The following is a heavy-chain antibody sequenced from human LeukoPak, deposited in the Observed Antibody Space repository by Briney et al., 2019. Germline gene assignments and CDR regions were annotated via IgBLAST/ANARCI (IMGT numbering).Heavy chain of an antibody. J-gene: IGHJ1*01. CDR3: AREVQD. CDR1: GFSFSTSC. CDR2: ISSSSSSI. Sequence: SLRLACVLSGFSFSTSCMNSVRQAPGNGMEWVSSISSSSSSIYYADSVKGRFTISRDNTKNSLYLQMSSLRAEDTAVYYCAREVQDWGQGTLVTVSS. V-gene: IGHV3-21*01.